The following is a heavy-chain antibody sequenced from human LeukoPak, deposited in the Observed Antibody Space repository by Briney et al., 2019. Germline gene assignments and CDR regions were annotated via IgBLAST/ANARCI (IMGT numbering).Heavy chain of an antibody. CDR3: ARPYDSSGSSYDAFDI. CDR2: IYYSGST. Sequence: PSETLSLTCTVSGGSISSSSYYWGWIRQPPGKGLEWIGSIYYSGSTYYNPSLKGRVTISVDTSKNQFSLKLSSVTAADTAVYYCARPYDSSGSSYDAFDIWGQGTMVTVSS. J-gene: IGHJ3*02. V-gene: IGHV4-39*01. D-gene: IGHD3-22*01. CDR1: GGSISSSSYY.